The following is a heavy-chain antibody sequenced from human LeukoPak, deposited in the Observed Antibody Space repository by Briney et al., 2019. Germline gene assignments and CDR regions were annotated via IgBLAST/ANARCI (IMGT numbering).Heavy chain of an antibody. CDR2: ISSSGGTI. CDR1: GFTFSDYE. D-gene: IGHD6-19*01. CDR3: ARDWGIAEA. J-gene: IGHJ4*02. V-gene: IGHV3-48*03. Sequence: GGSLRLSCAASGFTFSDYEMNWVRQAPGKGLEWVSYISSSGGTIYYADSVRGRFTVSRDNAKNSLNLQMNSLRAEDTAVYYCARDWGIAEAWGQGTLVTVSS.